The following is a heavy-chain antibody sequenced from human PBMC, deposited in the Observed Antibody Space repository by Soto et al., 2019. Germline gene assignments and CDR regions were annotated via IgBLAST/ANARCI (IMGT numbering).Heavy chain of an antibody. D-gene: IGHD6-13*01. CDR2: IYYSGST. V-gene: IGHV4-31*03. CDR3: ARAGGPELGPYYYYYYGMDV. J-gene: IGHJ6*02. Sequence: KASETLSLTCTVSGGSISSGGYYWSWIRQHPGKGLEWIGYIYYSGSTYYNPSLKSRVTISVDTSKNQFSLKLSSVTAADTAVYYCARAGGPELGPYYYYYYGMDVWGQGTTVTVSS. CDR1: GGSISSGGYY.